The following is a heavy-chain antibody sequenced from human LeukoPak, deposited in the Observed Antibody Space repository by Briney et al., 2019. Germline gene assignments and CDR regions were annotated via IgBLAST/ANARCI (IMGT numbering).Heavy chain of an antibody. J-gene: IGHJ1*01. CDR1: GGSFSTYY. D-gene: IGHD6-19*01. Sequence: ETSETLSLTCAVYGGSFSTYYWSWIRQPPGKGLEWVGEINHSGSTNYNPSLKSRVTISIDTSKNQFSLKLTSVTAADTAVSYCARPGGRSGLAEYFQYWGQGTLVTVSS. CDR2: INHSGST. V-gene: IGHV4-34*01. CDR3: ARPGGRSGLAEYFQY.